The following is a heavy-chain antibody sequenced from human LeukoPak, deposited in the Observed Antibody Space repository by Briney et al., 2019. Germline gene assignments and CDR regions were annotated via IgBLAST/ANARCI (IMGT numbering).Heavy chain of an antibody. J-gene: IGHJ4*02. V-gene: IGHV3-21*04. CDR3: AKDGRAYDSTFDY. CDR1: GFTFSSYS. D-gene: IGHD3-3*01. CDR2: ISSSSSYI. Sequence: GGSLRLSCAASGFTFSSYSMNWVRQALGKGLEWVSSISSSSSYIYYADSVKGRFTISRDNAKNSLYLQMNSLRAEDTALYYCAKDGRAYDSTFDYWGQGTLVTVSS.